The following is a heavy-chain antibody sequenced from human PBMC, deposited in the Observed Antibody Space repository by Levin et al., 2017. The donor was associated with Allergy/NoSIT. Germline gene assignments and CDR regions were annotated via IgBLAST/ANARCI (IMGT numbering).Heavy chain of an antibody. CDR2: IYYSGST. J-gene: IGHJ4*02. V-gene: IGHV4-31*03. Sequence: SETLSLTCTVSGGSISGGGYHWTWIRQHPETGLEWIGYIYYSGSTFYNPSLKSRLMISVDTSKNQFSLNVSSVTAAVTAVYYCAREDGSTFDFWGQGALVTVAS. CDR3: AREDGSTFDF. D-gene: IGHD2-2*03. CDR1: GGSISGGGYH.